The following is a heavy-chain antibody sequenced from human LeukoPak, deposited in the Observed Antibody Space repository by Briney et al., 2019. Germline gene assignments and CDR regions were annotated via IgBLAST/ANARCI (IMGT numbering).Heavy chain of an antibody. CDR2: ISGSGGST. CDR3: AKDKGDYTSSSSSYNWFDS. CDR1: GFTFSSYA. J-gene: IGHJ5*01. Sequence: GGSLGLSCAASGFTFSSYAMSWVRQAPGKGPEWVSAISGSGGSTYYPDSVKGRFTISRDNPKNTLYLQISSLRAEDTALYYCAKDKGDYTSSSSSYNWFDSWGQGTLVTVSS. D-gene: IGHD6-6*01. V-gene: IGHV3-23*01.